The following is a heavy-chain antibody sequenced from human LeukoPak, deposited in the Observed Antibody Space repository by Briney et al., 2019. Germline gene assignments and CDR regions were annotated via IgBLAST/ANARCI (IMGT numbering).Heavy chain of an antibody. D-gene: IGHD6-6*01. CDR1: GGSFSGYY. CDR2: INHSGST. CDR3: ASVSSSAFDI. Sequence: SETLSLTCAVYGGSFSGYYWSWIRQPPGKGLEWIGEINHSGSTNYNPSLKSRVTISVDTSKNQFSLKLSSVTAADTAVYYCASVSSSAFDIWGQGTMVTVSS. J-gene: IGHJ3*02. V-gene: IGHV4-34*01.